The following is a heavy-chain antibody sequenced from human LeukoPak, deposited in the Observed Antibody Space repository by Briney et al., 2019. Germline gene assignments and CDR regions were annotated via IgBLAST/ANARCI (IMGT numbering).Heavy chain of an antibody. CDR1: GGSISSYY. CDR3: ARENRGTDAFDI. Sequence: SETLSLTCTVSGGSISSYYWSWIRQPPRKGLEWIGYIYYSGSTNYNPSLKSRVTISVDTSKNQFSLKLSSVTAADTAVYYCARENRGTDAFDIWGQGTMVTVSS. V-gene: IGHV4-59*01. CDR2: IYYSGST. D-gene: IGHD1-14*01. J-gene: IGHJ3*02.